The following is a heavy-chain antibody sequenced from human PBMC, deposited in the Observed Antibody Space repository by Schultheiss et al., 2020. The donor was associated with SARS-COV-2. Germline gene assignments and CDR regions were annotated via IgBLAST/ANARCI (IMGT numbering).Heavy chain of an antibody. CDR1: GFTFSSYW. V-gene: IGHV3-74*01. CDR3: ARDWGSHPFVDYYMDV. J-gene: IGHJ6*03. CDR2: IHTDGSTT. Sequence: GGSPRLSCAASGFTFSSYWMHWVRQAPGKGLVWVSRIHTDGSTTNYADSVKGRFTISRDNAKNSLYLQMNSLRSEDTAVYYCARDWGSHPFVDYYMDVWGKGTPVTVSS. D-gene: IGHD7-27*01.